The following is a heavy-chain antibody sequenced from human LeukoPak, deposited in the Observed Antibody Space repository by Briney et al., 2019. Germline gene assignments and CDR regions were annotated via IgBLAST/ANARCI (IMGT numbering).Heavy chain of an antibody. CDR1: GFTFGDFP. CDR2: IRAKAYGGTT. J-gene: IGHJ4*02. CDR3: TRGSGRFEY. Sequence: GGSLRLSXAGSGFTFGDFPLTWVSQAPGKGLEWVGYIRAKAYGGTTEYAASVKGRFTISRDDSKRIAYLQMNSPQTEDTGIYYCTRGSGRFEYWGQGALVTVSS. D-gene: IGHD2-15*01. V-gene: IGHV3-49*04.